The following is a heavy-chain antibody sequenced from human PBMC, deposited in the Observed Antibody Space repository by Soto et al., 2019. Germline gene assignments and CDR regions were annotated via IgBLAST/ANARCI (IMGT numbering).Heavy chain of an antibody. CDR1: GFTFSSYC. J-gene: IGHJ3*02. D-gene: IGHD2-15*01. V-gene: IGHV3-33*01. CDR3: AREGDIVVVVAAFDI. CDR2: IWYDGSNK. Sequence: PGGSLRLSCAASGFTFSSYCMHWVRQAPGKGLEWVAVIWYDGSNKYYADSVKGRFTISRDNSKNTLYLQMNSLRAEDTAVYYCAREGDIVVVVAAFDIWGQGTMVTVSS.